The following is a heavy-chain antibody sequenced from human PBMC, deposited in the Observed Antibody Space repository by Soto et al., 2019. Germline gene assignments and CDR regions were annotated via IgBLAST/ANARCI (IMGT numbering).Heavy chain of an antibody. J-gene: IGHJ3*02. CDR1: GGTFSSYA. CDR2: IIPIFGTA. V-gene: IGHV1-69*13. D-gene: IGHD1-26*01. CDR3: ARDSTWGGATVAFDI. Sequence: SVKVSCKASGGTFSSYAISRVRQAPGQGLEWMGGIIPIFGTANYAQKFQGRVTITADESTSTAYMELSSLRSEDTAVYYCARDSTWGGATVAFDIWGQGTMVTVSS.